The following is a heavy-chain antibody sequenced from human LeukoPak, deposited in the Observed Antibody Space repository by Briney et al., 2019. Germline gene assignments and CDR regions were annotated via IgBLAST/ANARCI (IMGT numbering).Heavy chain of an antibody. CDR1: GGSISSGDYY. V-gene: IGHV4-30-4*08. CDR3: ARGGGYYDILTGYSPHYYYYMDV. J-gene: IGHJ6*03. D-gene: IGHD3-9*01. Sequence: SETLSFTCTVSGGSISSGDYYWSWIRQPPGKGLEWIGYIYYSGSTYYNPSLKSRVTISVDTSKNQFSLKLSSVTAADTAVYYCARGGGYYDILTGYSPHYYYYMDVWGKGTTVTVSS. CDR2: IYYSGST.